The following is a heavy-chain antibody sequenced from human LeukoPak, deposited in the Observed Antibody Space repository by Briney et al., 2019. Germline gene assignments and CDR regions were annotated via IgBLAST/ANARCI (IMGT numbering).Heavy chain of an antibody. CDR2: GYYSGST. J-gene: IGHJ6*02. CDR3: ARHHWMDYYYYGMDI. CDR1: GGSISTYF. Sequence: SETLSLTCTVSGGSISTYFWSWIRQPPGKGLEWIGYGYYSGSTNYDPSLKSRVTISVDTSKNQFSLKLSSVTAADTAVYYCARHHWMDYYYYGMDIWGQGTTVTVSS. V-gene: IGHV4-59*01. D-gene: IGHD1-1*01.